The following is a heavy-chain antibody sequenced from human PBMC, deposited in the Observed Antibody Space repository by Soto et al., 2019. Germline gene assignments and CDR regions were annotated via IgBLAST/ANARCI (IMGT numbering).Heavy chain of an antibody. V-gene: IGHV1-46*01. CDR1: GYTFTSYY. Sequence: GASVKVSCKASGYTFTSYYMHWVRQAPGQGLEWMGIINPSGGSTSYAQKFQGRVTMTRDTSTSTVYMELSSLRSEDTAVYYCARESSGYETYNWFDPWGQGTLVTVSS. CDR3: ARESSGYETYNWFDP. J-gene: IGHJ5*02. D-gene: IGHD5-12*01. CDR2: INPSGGST.